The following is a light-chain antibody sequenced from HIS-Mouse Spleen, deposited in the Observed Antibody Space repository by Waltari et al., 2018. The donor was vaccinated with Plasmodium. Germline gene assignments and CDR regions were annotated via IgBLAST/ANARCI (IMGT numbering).Light chain of an antibody. J-gene: IGLJ3*02. CDR3: YSTDSSGNHRV. CDR1: TMPQNY. Sequence: SYELTQPPSASVSPGQTARIACAGETMPQNYANWYQQKSGQAPVLVIYDDSKRPSGIPERFSGSSSGTMATLTISGAQVEDEAYYYCYSTDSSGNHRVFGGGTKLTVL. V-gene: IGLV3-10*01. CDR2: DDS.